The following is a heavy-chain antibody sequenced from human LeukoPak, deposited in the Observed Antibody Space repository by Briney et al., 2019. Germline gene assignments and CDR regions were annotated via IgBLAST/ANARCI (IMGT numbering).Heavy chain of an antibody. D-gene: IGHD6-25*01. J-gene: IGHJ4*02. CDR1: GFTFSSYS. Sequence: GGSLRLSCAASGFTFSSYSRNWVRQAPGKGLEWVSSISSSSSYIYYADSVKGRFTISRDNAKNSLYLQMNSLRAEDTAVYYCAREVAAAGTDLDYWGQGTLVTVSS. CDR2: ISSSSSYI. V-gene: IGHV3-21*01. CDR3: AREVAAAGTDLDY.